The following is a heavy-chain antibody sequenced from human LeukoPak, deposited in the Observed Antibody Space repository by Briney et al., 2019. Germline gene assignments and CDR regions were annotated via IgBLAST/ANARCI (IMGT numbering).Heavy chain of an antibody. Sequence: ASVKVSCKASGYTFTTYYIRWVRQAPGQGLEWMGIINPTDGGTSYAQNFQDRLTMTRDMSTSTVYMDLSSLRSEDTAVYYCARRYSSGWPFDYWGQGTLVTVSS. CDR2: INPTDGGT. CDR1: GYTFTTYY. J-gene: IGHJ4*02. CDR3: ARRYSSGWPFDY. V-gene: IGHV1-46*01. D-gene: IGHD6-19*01.